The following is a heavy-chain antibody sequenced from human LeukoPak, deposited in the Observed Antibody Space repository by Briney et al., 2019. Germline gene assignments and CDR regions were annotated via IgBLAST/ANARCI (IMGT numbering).Heavy chain of an antibody. D-gene: IGHD2-2*01. CDR1: RRSISSYY. V-gene: IGHV4-59*01. Sequence: SETLSLTCTVSRRSISSYYWSWIRQPPGKGLEWIGYIYYSGSTNYNPSLKSRVDISVDTSKNQFSLKLRTVTAAGTAVYYCASTSPYYFDYWGQGTLVTVSS. CDR3: ASTSPYYFDY. J-gene: IGHJ4*02. CDR2: IYYSGST.